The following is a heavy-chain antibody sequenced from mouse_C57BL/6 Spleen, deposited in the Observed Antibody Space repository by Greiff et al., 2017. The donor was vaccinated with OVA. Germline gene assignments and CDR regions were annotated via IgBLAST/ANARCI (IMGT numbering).Heavy chain of an antibody. CDR3: AKGYYVDWYFDV. J-gene: IGHJ1*03. V-gene: IGHV1-64*01. CDR2: IHPNSGST. Sequence: VQLQQPGAELVKPGASVKLSCKASGYTFTSYWMHWVKQRPGQGLEWIGMIHPNSGSTNYNEKFKSKATLTVDKSSSTAYMQLSSLTSEDSAVYYCAKGYYVDWYFDVWGTGTTVTVSS. D-gene: IGHD2-3*01. CDR1: GYTFTSYW.